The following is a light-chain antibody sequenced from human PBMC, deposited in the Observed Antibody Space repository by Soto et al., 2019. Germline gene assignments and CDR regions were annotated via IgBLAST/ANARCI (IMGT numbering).Light chain of an antibody. CDR1: QSVRSN. Sequence: EIVITQSPATLSVSPGERATLSCRASQSVRSNLAWYQHKPGQAPRLLISGASTGATGIPARFSGSGSGTEFTLTINSLQSEDFAIYYCQQYNYWPVTFGGGTKV. CDR2: GAS. V-gene: IGKV3-15*01. J-gene: IGKJ4*01. CDR3: QQYNYWPVT.